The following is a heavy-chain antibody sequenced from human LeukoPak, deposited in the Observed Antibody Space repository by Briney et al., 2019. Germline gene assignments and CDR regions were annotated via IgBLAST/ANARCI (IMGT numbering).Heavy chain of an antibody. CDR1: GFTFSSYA. J-gene: IGHJ4*02. D-gene: IGHD1-26*01. V-gene: IGHV3-9*03. Sequence: PGGSLRLSCAASGFTFSSYAMSWVRQAPGKGLEWVSGISWNSGSIGYADSVKGRFTISRDNAKNSLYLQMNSLRAEDMALYYCAKGGATGALDYWGQGTLVTVSS. CDR3: AKGGATGALDY. CDR2: ISWNSGSI.